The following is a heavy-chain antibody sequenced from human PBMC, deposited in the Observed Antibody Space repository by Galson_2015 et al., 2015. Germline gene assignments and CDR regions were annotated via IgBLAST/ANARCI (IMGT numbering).Heavy chain of an antibody. CDR1: GYTFTNYA. J-gene: IGHJ4*02. CDR3: ARGEYGYKFDY. Sequence: SVKVSCKASGYTFTNYAMHWVRQAPGQRLEWMGWINPGNGDTRYSRKFQGRVTITRDTSASTGYMEMSSLRSEDTAVYYCARGEYGYKFDYWGQGTLVTVSS. D-gene: IGHD5-24*01. V-gene: IGHV1-3*01. CDR2: INPGNGDT.